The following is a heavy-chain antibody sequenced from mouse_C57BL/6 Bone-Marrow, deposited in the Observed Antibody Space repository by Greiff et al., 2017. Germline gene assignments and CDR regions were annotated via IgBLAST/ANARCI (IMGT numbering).Heavy chain of an antibody. CDR1: GYTFTDYY. CDR3: ARITTVVTDWYFDV. J-gene: IGHJ1*03. CDR2: INPYNGGT. Sequence: EVKLVESGPVLVKPGASVKMSCKASGYTFTDYYMNWVKQSPGKSLEWIGVINPYNGGTSYNQKFKGKATLTVDKSSSTAYMELNRLTSEDSAVYYCARITTVVTDWYFDVWGTGTTVTVSS. V-gene: IGHV1-19*01. D-gene: IGHD1-1*01.